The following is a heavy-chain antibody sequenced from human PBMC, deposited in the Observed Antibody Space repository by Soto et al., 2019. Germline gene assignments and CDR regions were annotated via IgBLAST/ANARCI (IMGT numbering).Heavy chain of an antibody. CDR2: ISSNGGST. CDR3: ARDSSRPGTLWFGELLSDAFDI. CDR1: GFTFSSYA. J-gene: IGHJ3*02. V-gene: IGHV3-64*01. Sequence: GGSLRLSCAASGFTFSSYAMHWVRQAPGKGLEYVSAISSNGGSTYYANSVKGRFTISRDNSKNTLYLQMGSLRAEDMAVYYCARDSSRPGTLWFGELLSDAFDIWGQGTMVTVSS. D-gene: IGHD3-10*01.